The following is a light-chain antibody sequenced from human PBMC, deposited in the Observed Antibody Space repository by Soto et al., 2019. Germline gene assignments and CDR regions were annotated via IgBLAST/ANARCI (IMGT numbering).Light chain of an antibody. CDR1: QSVSSY. Sequence: IVLTQSPATLSFSPGERATLSFRASQSVSSYLAWYQQKPGQAPRLLIYDAPSRATGIPERVSGNGSGTDFTLTISRLEPEDFAVYYCQQYGSSTWTFGQGTKVDI. CDR2: DAP. V-gene: IGKV3-20*01. J-gene: IGKJ1*01. CDR3: QQYGSSTWT.